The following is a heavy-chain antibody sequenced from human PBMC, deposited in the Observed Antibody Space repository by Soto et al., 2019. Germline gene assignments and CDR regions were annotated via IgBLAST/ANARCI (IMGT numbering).Heavy chain of an antibody. CDR1: GYTFTSYG. D-gene: IGHD2-8*01. J-gene: IGHJ4*02. Sequence: ASVKVSCKASGYTFTSYGISWVRQAPGQGLEWMGWISAYNGNTNYAQKLQGRVTMTTDTSTSTAYMELRSLRSDDTAVYYCARDGSGYCTNGVCSLWGQGTLVTVSS. V-gene: IGHV1-18*01. CDR2: ISAYNGNT. CDR3: ARDGSGYCTNGVCSL.